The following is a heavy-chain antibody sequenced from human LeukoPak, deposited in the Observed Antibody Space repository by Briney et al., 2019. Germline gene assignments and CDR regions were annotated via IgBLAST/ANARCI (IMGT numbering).Heavy chain of an antibody. CDR1: GFTFRRYS. D-gene: IGHD2-21*02. J-gene: IGHJ4*02. Sequence: GGSLRLSRAASGFTFRRYSMNWVRQAPGKGLEWVSSISSSSSYIYDADSVKSRLTITRDNANKSLYLQMNSLRADDTAVYYCARTPPPYCGGDCYDFDYWGQGTLVTVSS. V-gene: IGHV3-21*01. CDR2: ISSSSSYI. CDR3: ARTPPPYCGGDCYDFDY.